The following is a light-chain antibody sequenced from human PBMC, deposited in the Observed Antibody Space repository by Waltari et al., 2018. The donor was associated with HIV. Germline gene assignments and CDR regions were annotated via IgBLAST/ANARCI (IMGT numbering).Light chain of an antibody. J-gene: IGLJ3*02. CDR2: EVS. CDR3: CSYTSAATWV. CDR1: NSAIGSYDL. V-gene: IGLV2-14*01. Sequence: QSALTQPASVSGSRGQSITISCTGTNSAIGSYDLVSWYQQHPGDAPQPLIYEVSYRPSGVSDRFSGSKSINAASLTISGLQADDEADYYCCSYTSAATWVFGGGTKVTVL.